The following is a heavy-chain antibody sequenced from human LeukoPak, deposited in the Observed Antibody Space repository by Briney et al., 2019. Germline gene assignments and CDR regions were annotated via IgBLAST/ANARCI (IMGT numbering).Heavy chain of an antibody. Sequence: GESLKISCQGSGSTFTSYWIGWVRQMPGKGLERMGIIYPGDSDTRYSPSFQGQVTISADKSISTAYLQWSSLKASDTAMYYCARIIVGATKDAFDIWGQGTMVTVSS. CDR1: GSTFTSYW. D-gene: IGHD1-26*01. V-gene: IGHV5-51*01. CDR3: ARIIVGATKDAFDI. CDR2: IYPGDSDT. J-gene: IGHJ3*02.